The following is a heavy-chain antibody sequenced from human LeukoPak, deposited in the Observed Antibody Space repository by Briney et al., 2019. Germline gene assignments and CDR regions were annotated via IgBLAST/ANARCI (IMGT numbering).Heavy chain of an antibody. CDR3: ARGGVGATWDFDY. Sequence: PGGSLRLSCAASGFTFTSYCMSGVRQAPGKGLEWGANIKQDGSEKYYVDSVKGRFTISRDNAKTSLYLQMNSLRAEDTAVYYCARGGVGATWDFDYWGQGTLVTVSS. CDR2: IKQDGSEK. D-gene: IGHD1-26*01. CDR1: GFTFTSYC. J-gene: IGHJ4*02. V-gene: IGHV3-7*01.